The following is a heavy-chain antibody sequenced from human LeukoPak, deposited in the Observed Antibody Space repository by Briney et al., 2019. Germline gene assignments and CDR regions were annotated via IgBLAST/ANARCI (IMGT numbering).Heavy chain of an antibody. Sequence: ASVKVSCKASGYTFTGYYMHWVRQAPGQGLEWMGWINPNSGGTNYAQKFQGRVTMTRDTSTSTAYMELSRLRSDDTAVYYCARISSGWYEAGSPFDYWGQGTLVTVSS. CDR2: INPNSGGT. V-gene: IGHV1-2*02. CDR3: ARISSGWYEAGSPFDY. D-gene: IGHD6-19*01. J-gene: IGHJ4*02. CDR1: GYTFTGYY.